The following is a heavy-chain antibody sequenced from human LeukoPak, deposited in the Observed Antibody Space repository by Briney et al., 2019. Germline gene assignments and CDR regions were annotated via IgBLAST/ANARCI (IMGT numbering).Heavy chain of an antibody. V-gene: IGHV1-2*02. CDR2: INLNIGGT. CDR1: GYPFTGYY. D-gene: IGHD5-12*01. Sequence: ASVKLSCKASGYPFTGYYMHWVRQAPGQGLGWMGWINLNIGGTNYPQKFHGRSTMTRDTSISTAYMELSRLRSDDTAVDYCARDRVATNWGQGGLVTVSS. J-gene: IGHJ4*02. CDR3: ARDRVATN.